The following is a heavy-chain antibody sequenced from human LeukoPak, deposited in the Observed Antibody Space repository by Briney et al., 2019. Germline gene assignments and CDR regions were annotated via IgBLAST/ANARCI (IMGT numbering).Heavy chain of an antibody. J-gene: IGHJ3*02. CDR1: GFTFSSCS. CDR2: ISSSGYI. CDR3: ARATGIAVADDAFDI. D-gene: IGHD6-19*01. Sequence: GGSLRLSCAASGFTFSSCSMNWVRQAPGKGLEWVSSISSSGYIYYADSVKGRFTISRDNAKNSLYLQMNSLRAEDTAVYYCARATGIAVADDAFDIWGQGTMVTVSS. V-gene: IGHV3-21*01.